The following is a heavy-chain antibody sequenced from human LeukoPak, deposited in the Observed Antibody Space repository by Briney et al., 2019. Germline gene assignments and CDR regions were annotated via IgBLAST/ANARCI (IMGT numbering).Heavy chain of an antibody. J-gene: IGHJ4*02. CDR1: GYTFSNFG. Sequence: ASVKVSCKASGYTFSNFGISWVRQAPGQGLGWMGWISGNNDNPNYGQKFQGRLTVTTDSSTSTAYMELRNLRSDDTAVYYCARDGTSTDDYWGQGTLVTVSS. V-gene: IGHV1-18*01. D-gene: IGHD2-2*01. CDR2: ISGNNDNP. CDR3: ARDGTSTDDY.